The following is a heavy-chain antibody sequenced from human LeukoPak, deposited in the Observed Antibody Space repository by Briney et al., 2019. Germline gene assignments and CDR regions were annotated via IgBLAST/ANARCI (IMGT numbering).Heavy chain of an antibody. V-gene: IGHV3-13*01. Sequence: PGGSLRLSCAASGFTFSDYDMHWVRQATGKGLEWISAIGTAGDTYYPGSVKGRFTISREKAKNSLYLQMNSLTAGDTAVYYCARGGDWYFDLWGRGTLVTVSS. J-gene: IGHJ2*01. CDR1: GFTFSDYD. D-gene: IGHD3-16*01. CDR2: IGTAGDT. CDR3: ARGGDWYFDL.